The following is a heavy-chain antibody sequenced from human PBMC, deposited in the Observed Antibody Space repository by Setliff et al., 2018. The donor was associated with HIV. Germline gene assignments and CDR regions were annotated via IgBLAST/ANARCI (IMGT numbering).Heavy chain of an antibody. CDR1: GYTFSSYY. CDR2: INPSGGST. J-gene: IGHJ6*03. Sequence: GASVKVSCKASGYTFSSYYMHWVRQAPGQGLEWMGIINPSGGSTSYAQKFQGRVTMTRDTSTSTAYMELSSLRSEDTAVYYCATSREQVTPTYYYYYMDVWGKGTTVTVSS. V-gene: IGHV1-46*01. CDR3: ATSREQVTPTYYYYYMDV. D-gene: IGHD2-21*02.